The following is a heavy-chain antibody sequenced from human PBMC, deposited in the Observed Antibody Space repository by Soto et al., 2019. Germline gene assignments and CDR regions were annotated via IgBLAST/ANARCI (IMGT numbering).Heavy chain of an antibody. CDR1: GYTFTNYG. V-gene: IGHV1-18*01. Sequence: QVQVVQSGTEVKKPGASVKVSCTASGYTFTNYGISWVRQAPGQGLEWMGWISAYNGNTNYAQIFQGRVTLTTDTSTTTAYMELRSLRSDDTAVYYCARGDSSSGLDPWGQGTLVTVSS. J-gene: IGHJ5*02. CDR2: ISAYNGNT. CDR3: ARGDSSSGLDP. D-gene: IGHD6-6*01.